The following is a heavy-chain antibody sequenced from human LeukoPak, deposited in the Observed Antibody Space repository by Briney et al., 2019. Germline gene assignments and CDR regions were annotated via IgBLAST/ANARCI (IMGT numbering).Heavy chain of an antibody. CDR2: VRGDGGTS. Sequence: GGSLRLSCAASGFTFSSYWMHWVRQAAGKGVEWVARVRGDGGTSSYADSVRGRFTISRDNAKNTLYLQMDSLRAEDTAVYYCARDFRYSGYDRSDYWGQGTLVTVSS. D-gene: IGHD5-12*01. J-gene: IGHJ4*02. V-gene: IGHV3-74*01. CDR1: GFTFSSYW. CDR3: ARDFRYSGYDRSDY.